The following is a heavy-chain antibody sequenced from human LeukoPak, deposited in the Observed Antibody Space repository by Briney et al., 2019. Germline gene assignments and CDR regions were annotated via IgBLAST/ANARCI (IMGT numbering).Heavy chain of an antibody. CDR1: GFPFSSYW. CDR3: ARGYCSGRSCYMWYSDY. J-gene: IGHJ4*02. CDR2: IYKDGST. Sequence: PGGSLRLSCVASGFPFSSYWMTWVRQAPGKGLEWVSVIYKDGSTYYADSVKGRFTISRDNSKNTVYLQMNSLRAEDTAVYYCARGYCSGRSCYMWYSDYWGQGTLVTVSS. D-gene: IGHD2-15*01. V-gene: IGHV3-53*01.